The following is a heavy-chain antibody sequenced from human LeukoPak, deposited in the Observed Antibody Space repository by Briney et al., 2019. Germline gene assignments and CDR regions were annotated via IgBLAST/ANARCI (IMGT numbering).Heavy chain of an antibody. CDR2: ISSSGSTI. Sequence: PGGSLRLSCAASGFTFSDCYMSWIRQAPGKGLEWVSYISSSGSTIYYADSVKGRFTISRDNSKNTLYLQMNSLRAEDTAVYYCAKDPQQLVPYYFDYWGQGTLVTVSS. V-gene: IGHV3-11*01. CDR1: GFTFSDCY. J-gene: IGHJ4*02. D-gene: IGHD6-13*01. CDR3: AKDPQQLVPYYFDY.